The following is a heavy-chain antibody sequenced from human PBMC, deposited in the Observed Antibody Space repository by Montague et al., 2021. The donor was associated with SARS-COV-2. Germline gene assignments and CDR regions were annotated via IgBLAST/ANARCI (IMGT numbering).Heavy chain of an antibody. CDR2: TYYRSRWFN. Sequence: CAISGDSVSSNSAAWNWIRQSPSRGLEWLGRTYYRSRWFNDYAVSIRSRITINPDTSKNQFSLQLNSVTPEDTAVCYCARATEWRGYYYYYYMDVWGKGTTVTVSS. CDR3: ARATEWRGYYYYYYMDV. CDR1: GDSVSSNSAA. V-gene: IGHV6-1*01. J-gene: IGHJ6*03. D-gene: IGHD1-14*01.